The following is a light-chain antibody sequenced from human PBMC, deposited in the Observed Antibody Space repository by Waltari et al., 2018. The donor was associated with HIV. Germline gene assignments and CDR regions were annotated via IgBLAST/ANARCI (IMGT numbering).Light chain of an antibody. Sequence: QSALTQPRSVSGSPGQSVTISCTGTSSDVGGYDSVSWYLQHPGKVPKLIIYEVIKRPSGVPDRFSGSKSGNTASLTITGLQADDEADYYCQSYDSSLNGWVFGGGTKLTV. J-gene: IGLJ3*02. CDR2: EVI. V-gene: IGLV2-11*01. CDR3: QSYDSSLNGWV. CDR1: SSDVGGYDS.